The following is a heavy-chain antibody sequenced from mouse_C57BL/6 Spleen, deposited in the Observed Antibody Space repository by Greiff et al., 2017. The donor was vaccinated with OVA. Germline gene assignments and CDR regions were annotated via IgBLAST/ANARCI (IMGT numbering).Heavy chain of an antibody. CDR1: GYTFNSSW. CDR3: ARSGALVYFDY. CDR2: IDPKSGGT. J-gene: IGHJ2*01. Sequence: VKLQQPGAELVKPGASVKLSCKASGYTFNSSWMHWVKQRPGRGLEWIGRIDPKSGGTKYSEKFKSKATLTVDKPSSTAYMQLSSLTSEDSAVYYCARSGALVYFDYWGQGTTLTVSS. D-gene: IGHD3-2*02. V-gene: IGHV1-72*01.